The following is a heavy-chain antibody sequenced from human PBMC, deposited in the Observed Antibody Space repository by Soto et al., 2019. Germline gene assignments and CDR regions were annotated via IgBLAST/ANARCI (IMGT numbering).Heavy chain of an antibody. J-gene: IGHJ4*02. CDR3: ARAGFERLYFDQ. D-gene: IGHD1-1*01. CDR1: GFTSSSYA. Sequence: GGSLRLSCAASGFTSSSYAMHWVRQAPGKGLEWVAVISYDGSNKYYADSVKGRFTISRDVSTNMFFLQMNKLSAEDMATYYCARAGFERLYFDQWGRGTLVTVSS. V-gene: IGHV3-30*14. CDR2: ISYDGSNK.